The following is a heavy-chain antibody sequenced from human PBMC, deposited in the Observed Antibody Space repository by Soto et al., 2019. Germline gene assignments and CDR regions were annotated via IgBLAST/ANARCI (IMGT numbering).Heavy chain of an antibody. D-gene: IGHD3-22*01. CDR3: ARDDDYEANAFDY. CDR2: IWNDGIRK. Sequence: PGGSLRLSCAASGFTFSRYGMHWVRQAPGKGLEWVALIWNDGIRKVYVDSVKGRFTISRDNSKNTLDLQVNSLRAEDTAVYYCARDDDYEANAFDYWGPGTLVTVSS. V-gene: IGHV3-33*01. J-gene: IGHJ4*02. CDR1: GFTFSRYG.